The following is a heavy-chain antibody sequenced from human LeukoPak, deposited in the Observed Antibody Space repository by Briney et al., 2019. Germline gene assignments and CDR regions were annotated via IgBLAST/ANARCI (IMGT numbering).Heavy chain of an antibody. CDR2: ISGNGINT. J-gene: IGHJ4*02. Sequence: PGGSLRLSCATSGFTFNIYAMNWVRQAPGKGLEWVSIISGNGINTYYADSVKGRFTISRDDSKNTPYLQMNSLRADDTAIYYCARGVSDWGQGTLVTVAS. CDR3: ARGVSD. V-gene: IGHV3-23*01. D-gene: IGHD3-16*01. CDR1: GFTFNIYA.